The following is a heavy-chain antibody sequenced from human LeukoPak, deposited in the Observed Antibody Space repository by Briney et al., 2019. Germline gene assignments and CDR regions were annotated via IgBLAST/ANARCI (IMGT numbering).Heavy chain of an antibody. CDR2: IKQDGSDK. D-gene: IGHD3-16*01. CDR3: AKGVMTAGYYFDY. V-gene: IGHV3-7*01. J-gene: IGHJ4*02. Sequence: GGSLRLSCAASGFTFSSYWMSWVRQAPGKGLEWVANIKQDGSDKYYADSVKGRFTISRDNSKNTLHLQMNSLRAEDTAVYYCAKGVMTAGYYFDYWGQGTLVTVSS. CDR1: GFTFSSYW.